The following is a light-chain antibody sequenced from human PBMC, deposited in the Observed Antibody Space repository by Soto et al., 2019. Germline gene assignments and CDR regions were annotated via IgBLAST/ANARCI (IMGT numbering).Light chain of an antibody. CDR2: TAS. Sequence: DIQMTQSPSTLSESVGDRVTLTCRASQSISSWLAWYQQKPGKAPNLLIHTASTLQSGVPSRFRGSGSGTEFTLTISSLQPEDVASYYCHTFGQGTRLEIK. V-gene: IGKV1-5*01. CDR1: QSISSW. J-gene: IGKJ5*01. CDR3: HT.